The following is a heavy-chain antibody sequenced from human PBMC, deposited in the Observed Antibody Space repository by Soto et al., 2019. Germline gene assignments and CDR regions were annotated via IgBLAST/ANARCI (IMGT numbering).Heavy chain of an antibody. V-gene: IGHV3-23*01. CDR2: ISGSGGST. CDR3: AKGIVGATTYYYGMDV. CDR1: GFTFSSYA. D-gene: IGHD1-26*01. Sequence: EVQLLESGGGLVQPGGSLRLSCAASGFTFSSYAMSWVRQAPGKGLEWVSAISGSGGSTYYADSVKGRFTISRDNSNNTLYLQMNSLRAEDTAVYYCAKGIVGATTYYYGMDVWGQGTTVTVSS. J-gene: IGHJ6*02.